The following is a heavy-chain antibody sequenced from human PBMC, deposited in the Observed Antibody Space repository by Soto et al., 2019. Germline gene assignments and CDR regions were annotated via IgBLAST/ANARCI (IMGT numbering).Heavy chain of an antibody. CDR2: IIPIFGTA. CDR3: ARDTYCGGDCYPYGMDV. V-gene: IGHV1-69*06. D-gene: IGHD2-21*02. J-gene: IGHJ6*02. Sequence: SVKVSCKASGGTFSSYAISWVRQAPGQGLEWMGGIIPIFGTANYAQKFQGRVTITADKSTSTAYMELSSLRSEDTAVYYCARDTYCGGDCYPYGMDVWGQGTTVTVSS. CDR1: GGTFSSYA.